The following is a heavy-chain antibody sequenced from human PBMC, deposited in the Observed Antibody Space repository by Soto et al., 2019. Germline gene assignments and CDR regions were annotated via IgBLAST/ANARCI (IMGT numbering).Heavy chain of an antibody. D-gene: IGHD6-13*01. CDR2: ISAYNGNT. CDR1: GYTFTSYG. Sequence: QVQLVQSGAEVKKPGASVKVSCKASGYTFTSYGISWVRQAPGQGLEWMGWISAYNGNTNYAQKLQGRVTMTTDTSTSTAYMELRGLRSDDTAVYYCAAVSIAATGPYGMDVWGQGTTVTVSS. J-gene: IGHJ6*02. CDR3: AAVSIAATGPYGMDV. V-gene: IGHV1-18*01.